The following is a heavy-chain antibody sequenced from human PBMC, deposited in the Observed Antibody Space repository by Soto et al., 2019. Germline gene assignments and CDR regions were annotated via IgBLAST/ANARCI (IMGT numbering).Heavy chain of an antibody. CDR3: ARSHCTDGICYTEVIPS. CDR2: INAKNGGT. Sequence: QVELVQSGTEAKKPGASVKVSCEASSFTFIDFYIHWLRQAPGQGLEWMGWINAKNGGTRYAEKFQDRVTLTRDRSVRTAYLELQRLRSDDTAVYYCARSHCTDGICYTEVIPSWGQGTLVTVS. D-gene: IGHD2-8*01. V-gene: IGHV1-2*02. J-gene: IGHJ4*02. CDR1: SFTFIDFY.